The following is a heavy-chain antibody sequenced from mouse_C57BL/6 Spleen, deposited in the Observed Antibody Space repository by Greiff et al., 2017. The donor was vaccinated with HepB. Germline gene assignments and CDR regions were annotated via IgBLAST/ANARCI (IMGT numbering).Heavy chain of an antibody. D-gene: IGHD1-1*01. CDR1: GFTFTDYY. Sequence: DVKLVESGGGLVQPGGSLSLSCAASGFTFTDYYMSWVRQPPGKALEWLGFIRNKANGYTTEYSASVKGRFTISRDNSQSILYLQMNALRAEDSATCYCARLNYGSSGDYAMDYWGQGTSVTVSS. CDR2: IRNKANGYTT. J-gene: IGHJ4*01. V-gene: IGHV7-3*01. CDR3: ARLNYGSSGDYAMDY.